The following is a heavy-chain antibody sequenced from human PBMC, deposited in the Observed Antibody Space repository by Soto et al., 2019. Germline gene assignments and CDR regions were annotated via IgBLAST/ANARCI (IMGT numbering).Heavy chain of an antibody. Sequence: ASVKVSCKASGYTFTSYDINWVRQATGQGLEWMGWMNPNSGNTGYAQKFQGRVTMTRNTSISTAYMELSSLRSEDTAVYYCASNYDILPGDAFDIWGQGTMVTVSS. CDR1: GYTFTSYD. CDR3: ASNYDILPGDAFDI. J-gene: IGHJ3*02. CDR2: MNPNSGNT. V-gene: IGHV1-8*01. D-gene: IGHD3-9*01.